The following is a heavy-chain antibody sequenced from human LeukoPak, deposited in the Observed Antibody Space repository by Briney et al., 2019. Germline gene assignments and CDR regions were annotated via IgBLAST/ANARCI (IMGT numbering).Heavy chain of an antibody. CDR2: IGTAGDT. CDR1: GFTFSSYD. J-gene: IGHJ6*03. Sequence: GGSLRLSCAASGFTFSSYDVHWVRQATGKGLEWVSAIGTAGDTYYPGSVKGRFTISRENAKNSLYLQMNSLRAGDTAVYYCARAEGTPYYYYYYMDVWGKGTTVTVSS. CDR3: ARAEGTPYYYYYYMDV. D-gene: IGHD1-14*01. V-gene: IGHV3-13*01.